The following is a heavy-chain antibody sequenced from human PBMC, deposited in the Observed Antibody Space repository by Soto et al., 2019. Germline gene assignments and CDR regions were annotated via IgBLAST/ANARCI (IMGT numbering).Heavy chain of an antibody. Sequence: EVQLVESGGGLVQPGRSLRLSCAASGFTFDNCGMPWVRQAPGKGLEWVAGISWDSSTIGYADSVKGRFIISRDDAKNSLYLQMDSLRGEDTALYYCVQGRYPTMATPLDHWGQGTQVIVSS. V-gene: IGHV3-9*01. CDR2: ISWDSSTI. CDR3: VQGRYPTMATPLDH. D-gene: IGHD2-15*01. CDR1: GFTFDNCG. J-gene: IGHJ4*02.